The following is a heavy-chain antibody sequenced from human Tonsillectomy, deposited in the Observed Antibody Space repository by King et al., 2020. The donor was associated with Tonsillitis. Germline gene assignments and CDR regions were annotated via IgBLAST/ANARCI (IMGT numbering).Heavy chain of an antibody. V-gene: IGHV3-21*01. Sequence: VQLVESGGGLVKPGGSLRLSCAASGFTFSNFNFNWVRQAPGKGLEWVSFISYSGKNIYYAGSVMGRFTISRDNAKNSLFLQMTSLRADDTAVYYCASLGFGSDYWGQGTLVTVSS. CDR1: GFTFSNFN. CDR3: ASLGFGSDY. J-gene: IGHJ4*02. D-gene: IGHD3-10*01. CDR2: ISYSGKNI.